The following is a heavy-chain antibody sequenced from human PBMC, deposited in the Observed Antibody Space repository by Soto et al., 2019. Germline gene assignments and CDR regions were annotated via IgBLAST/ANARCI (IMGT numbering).Heavy chain of an antibody. CDR2: ISWNSGRI. Sequence: EVQLVESGGGLVQPGRSLRLSCVASGFIFDDYGMFWVRQTPGKGLEWVAGISWNSGRIDYADPVKGRFTXSRDNAKNXXXXQMNSLRTEDTALYYCAKAGGLADIWGQGTMVIVS. D-gene: IGHD3-10*01. J-gene: IGHJ3*02. V-gene: IGHV3-9*01. CDR1: GFIFDDYG. CDR3: AKAGGLADI.